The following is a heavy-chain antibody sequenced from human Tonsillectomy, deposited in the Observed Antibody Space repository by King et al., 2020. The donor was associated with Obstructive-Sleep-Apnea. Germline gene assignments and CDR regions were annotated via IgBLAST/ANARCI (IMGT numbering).Heavy chain of an antibody. Sequence: QLVQSGPEVKKPGESLKISCEASGYNFTNYWIGWVRQMPGKGLEWMGIIYPGDSDIRYSPSFQGQVTISADKSITTAYLQWSSLKASDTATYYCGRHGRYYSNSGTYWGYYYGMDVWGQGATVTVSS. J-gene: IGHJ6*02. V-gene: IGHV5-51*01. D-gene: IGHD3-10*01. CDR3: GRHGRYYSNSGTYWGYYYGMDV. CDR2: IYPGDSDI. CDR1: GYNFTNYW.